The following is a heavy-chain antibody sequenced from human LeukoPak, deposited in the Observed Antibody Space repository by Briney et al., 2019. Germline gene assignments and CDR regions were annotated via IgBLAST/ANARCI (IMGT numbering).Heavy chain of an antibody. CDR1: CFIFTSYW. J-gene: IGHJ3*02. Sequence: GSLSLSCAASCFIFTSYWMSWVRQAPGKGLAWVANIKQDGSEIYYVDSVKGRFTISRDNAKNSLSLQMNSLRAEDTAVYYCAKDRFPVEIYAFDIWGQGTMVTVSS. V-gene: IGHV3-7*03. CDR3: AKDRFPVEIYAFDI. CDR2: IKQDGSEI. D-gene: IGHD2-21*01.